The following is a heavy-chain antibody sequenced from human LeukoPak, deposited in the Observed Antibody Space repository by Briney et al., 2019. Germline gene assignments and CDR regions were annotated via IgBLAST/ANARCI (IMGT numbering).Heavy chain of an antibody. J-gene: IGHJ5*02. CDR3: ARVGYDGSGYYYGWFDP. CDR1: GFTFDDYG. V-gene: IGHV3-20*01. CDR2: INWNGGST. D-gene: IGHD3-22*01. Sequence: GGSLRLFCAASGFTFDDYGMSWVRQAPGKGLEWVSGINWNGGSTGYADSVKGRFTISRDNAKNSLYLQMNSLRAEDTALYHCARVGYDGSGYYYGWFDPWGQGTLVTVSS.